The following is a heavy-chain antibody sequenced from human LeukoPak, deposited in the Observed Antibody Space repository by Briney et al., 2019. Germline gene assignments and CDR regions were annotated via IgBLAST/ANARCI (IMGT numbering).Heavy chain of an antibody. CDR1: GFTVSSNY. D-gene: IGHD6-19*01. CDR2: LHSGGST. CDR3: ANNGGVAVAGSFDN. V-gene: IGHV3-53*01. J-gene: IGHJ4*02. Sequence: GGSLRLSCAASGFTVSSNYMSWVRQAPGKGLEWVSVLHSGGSTYYADSVKGRFTISRDNSKNTLYLQMNYLRAEDTAVYYCANNGGVAVAGSFDNWGQGTLVTVSS.